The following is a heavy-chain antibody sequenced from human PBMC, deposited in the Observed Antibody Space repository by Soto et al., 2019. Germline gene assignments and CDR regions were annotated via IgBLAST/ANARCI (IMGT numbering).Heavy chain of an antibody. V-gene: IGHV3-7*01. CDR1: GFTFSSYW. CDR2: IKQDGSEK. J-gene: IGHJ3*02. D-gene: IGHD3-3*01. Sequence: GGSLRLSCAASGFTFSSYWMSWVRQAPGKGLEWVANIKQDGSEKYYVDSVKGRFTISRDNAKNSLYLQMNSLRAEDTAVYYCARAPLYYDFWSGFDAFDIWGQGTMVTVSS. CDR3: ARAPLYYDFWSGFDAFDI.